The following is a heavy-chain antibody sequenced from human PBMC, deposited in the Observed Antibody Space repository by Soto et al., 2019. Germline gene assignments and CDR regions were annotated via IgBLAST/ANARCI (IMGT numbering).Heavy chain of an antibody. J-gene: IGHJ6*02. Sequence: SVKVSCKASGGTFSSYAISWVRQAPGQGLEWMGRIIPILGIANYAQKFQGRVTITADKSTSTAYMELSSLRSEDTAVYYCATFMVRGVISAYYYGMDVWGQGTTVTVSS. CDR1: GGTFSSYA. V-gene: IGHV1-69*04. CDR2: IIPILGIA. CDR3: ATFMVRGVISAYYYGMDV. D-gene: IGHD3-10*01.